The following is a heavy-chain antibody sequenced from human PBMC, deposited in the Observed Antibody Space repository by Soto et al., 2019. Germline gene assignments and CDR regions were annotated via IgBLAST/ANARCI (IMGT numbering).Heavy chain of an antibody. CDR2: ISYDGSNK. CDR3: ARAGRRHENRPRSWVGYYYGMDV. CDR1: GFTFSSYA. Sequence: QVQLVESGGGVVQPGRSLRLSCAASGFTFSSYAIHWVLQAPGKGLECVAGISYDGSNKYYADSVKGRFTISRDNSNNKLYLQMNSLRAEDTAVYYCARAGRRHENRPRSWVGYYYGMDVWGQGTTVTVSS. D-gene: IGHD6-13*01. J-gene: IGHJ6*01. V-gene: IGHV3-30-3*01.